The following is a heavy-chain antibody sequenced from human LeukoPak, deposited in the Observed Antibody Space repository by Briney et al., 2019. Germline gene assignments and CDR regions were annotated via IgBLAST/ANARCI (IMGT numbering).Heavy chain of an antibody. Sequence: KPGGSLRLSCLGSGFNFNDAYMNWVRQAPGKGLEWVGRVKSIRDGGTTDDTAPVKGRFTISRDDSKRTVYLRMNSLKTEDTAVYFCTARVVTTNEFWGQGTLVTVSS. CDR1: GFNFNDAY. J-gene: IGHJ4*02. CDR3: TARVVTTNEF. D-gene: IGHD2-21*02. V-gene: IGHV3-15*01. CDR2: VKSIRDGGTT.